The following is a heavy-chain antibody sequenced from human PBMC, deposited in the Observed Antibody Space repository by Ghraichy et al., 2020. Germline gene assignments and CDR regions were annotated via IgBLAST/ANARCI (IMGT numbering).Heavy chain of an antibody. J-gene: IGHJ4*02. CDR1: GFTFDDYT. V-gene: IGHV3-43*01. CDR2: ISWDGGST. CDR3: AKSTDLEWLYLDY. Sequence: GGSLRLSCAASGFTFDDYTMHWVRQAPGKGLEWVSLISWDGGSTYYADSVKGRFTISRDNSKNSLYLQMNSLRTEDTALYYCAKSTDLEWLYLDYWGQGTLVTVSS. D-gene: IGHD3-3*01.